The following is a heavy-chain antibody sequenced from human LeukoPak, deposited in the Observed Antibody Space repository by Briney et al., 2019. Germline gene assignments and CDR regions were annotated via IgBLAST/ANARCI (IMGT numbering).Heavy chain of an antibody. V-gene: IGHV3-48*04. J-gene: IGHJ4*02. D-gene: IGHD2-8*01. CDR3: ARTISPGYCTNGVCSNSYYFDY. CDR2: ISSSGSTI. Sequence: GGSLRLSCAASGFTFSSYGMHWVRQAPGKGLEWVSYISSSGSTIYYADSVKGRFTISRDNAKNSLYLQMNSLRAEDTAVYYCARTISPGYCTNGVCSNSYYFDYWGQGTLVTVSS. CDR1: GFTFSSYG.